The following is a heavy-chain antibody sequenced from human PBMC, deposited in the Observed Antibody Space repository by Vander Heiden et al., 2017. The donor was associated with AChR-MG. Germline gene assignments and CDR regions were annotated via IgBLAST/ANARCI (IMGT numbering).Heavy chain of an antibody. J-gene: IGHJ6*02. V-gene: IGHV3-11*01. CDR2: ISSSGSTI. CDR3: ARVLGEYQLLSYYYYGMDV. Sequence: QVQLVESGGGLVKPGGSLRLSCAASGFPFSAYYMGWIRQAPGKGLEWVSYISSSGSTIYYADSVKGRFTISRDNAKNSLYLQMNSLRAEDTAVYYCARVLGEYQLLSYYYYGMDVWGQGTTVTVSS. CDR1: GFPFSAYY. D-gene: IGHD2-2*01.